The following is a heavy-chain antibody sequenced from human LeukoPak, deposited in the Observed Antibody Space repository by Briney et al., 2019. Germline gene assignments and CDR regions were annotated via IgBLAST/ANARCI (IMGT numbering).Heavy chain of an antibody. CDR1: GFTFSSYA. CDR2: ISGSGGST. V-gene: IGHV3-23*01. Sequence: PGGSLRLSCAASGFTFSSYAMSWVRQAPGKGLEWVSAISGSGGSTYYAAPVKGRFTISRDDSKNTLYLQMNSLKTEDTAVYYCTTGCSGGSCYLPPRDYWGQGTLVTVSS. J-gene: IGHJ4*02. D-gene: IGHD2-15*01. CDR3: TTGCSGGSCYLPPRDY.